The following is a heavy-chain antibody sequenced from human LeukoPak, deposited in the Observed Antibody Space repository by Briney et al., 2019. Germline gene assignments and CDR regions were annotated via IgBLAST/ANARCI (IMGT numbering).Heavy chain of an antibody. Sequence: GSLRLSCAASGFPFSDYYMSWIRQAPGKGLEWVSYISSSGSTIYYADSVKGRFTISRDNAKNSLYLQMNSLRAEDTAVYYCAKGGYYYGSGSYLTYYFDYWGQGTLVTVSS. V-gene: IGHV3-11*04. CDR2: ISSSGSTI. CDR3: AKGGYYYGSGSYLTYYFDY. CDR1: GFPFSDYY. J-gene: IGHJ4*02. D-gene: IGHD3-10*01.